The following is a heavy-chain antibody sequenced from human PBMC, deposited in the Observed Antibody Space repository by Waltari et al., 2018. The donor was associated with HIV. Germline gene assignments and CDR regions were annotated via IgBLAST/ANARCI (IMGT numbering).Heavy chain of an antibody. D-gene: IGHD3-22*01. CDR2: ISAYNGNT. V-gene: IGHV1-18*01. J-gene: IGHJ3*02. CDR3: ARDWSYYYDSSGYHGGAFDI. Sequence: QVQLVQSGAEVKKPGASVKVSCKASGYTFTSYGISWVRTAPGKGIEWMGWISAYNGNTNYAQKLQGRVTMTTDTSTSTAYMELRSLRSDDTAVYYCARDWSYYYDSSGYHGGAFDIWGQGTMVTVSS. CDR1: GYTFTSYG.